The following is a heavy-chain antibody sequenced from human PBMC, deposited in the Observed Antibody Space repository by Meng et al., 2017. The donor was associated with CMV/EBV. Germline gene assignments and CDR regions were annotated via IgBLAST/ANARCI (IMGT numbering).Heavy chain of an antibody. CDR1: GGSISSSSYY. V-gene: IGHV4-39*07. CDR2: IYYSGST. J-gene: IGHJ4*02. Sequence: SETLSLTCTVSGGSISSSSYYWGWIRQPPGKGLEWIGSIYYSGSTYYNPSLKSRVTISVDTSKNQFYLKLSSVTAADTAVYYCARAWSRAIFGVASASFDYWGQGTLVTVSS. D-gene: IGHD3-3*01. CDR3: ARAWSRAIFGVASASFDY.